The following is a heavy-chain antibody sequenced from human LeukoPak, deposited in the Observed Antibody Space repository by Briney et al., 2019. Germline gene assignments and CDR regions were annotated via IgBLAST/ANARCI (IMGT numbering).Heavy chain of an antibody. CDR2: INHSGST. CDR3: ARQTGVGLFILP. Sequence: PSETLSLTCAVYGGSFSGYYWSWIRQPPGKGLEWIGEINHSGSTNYNPSLKSRVTISVDTSKNQFSLKLTSVTAADTAVYYCARQTGVGLFILPGGQGTLATVSS. J-gene: IGHJ4*02. V-gene: IGHV4-34*01. CDR1: GGSFSGYY. D-gene: IGHD3-3*01.